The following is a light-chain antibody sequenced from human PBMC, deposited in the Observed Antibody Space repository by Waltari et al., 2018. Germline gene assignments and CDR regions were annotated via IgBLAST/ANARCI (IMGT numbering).Light chain of an antibody. Sequence: WYQQHPGKAPKFIIYDGSQRPSGISNRFSGSKSGNTASLTISGLQADDEADYYCKSYTGTGSWVFGGGTKLTVL. J-gene: IGLJ3*02. CDR3: KSYTGTGSWV. CDR2: DGS. V-gene: IGLV2-14*02.